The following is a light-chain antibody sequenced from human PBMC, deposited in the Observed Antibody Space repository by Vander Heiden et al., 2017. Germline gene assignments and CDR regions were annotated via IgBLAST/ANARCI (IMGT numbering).Light chain of an antibody. Sequence: HSVLLQPPSASGTPGPRVPLSCSGSSSNIEPNSVVWYQQLPGTAPKLLIYANNHRPSGGPARFSGSKSGTTASLAIRGRQAADEADYYCAVWDDSLNGWVFGGGTKLTVL. J-gene: IGLJ3*02. V-gene: IGLV1-44*01. CDR3: AVWDDSLNGWV. CDR2: ANN. CDR1: SSNIEPNS.